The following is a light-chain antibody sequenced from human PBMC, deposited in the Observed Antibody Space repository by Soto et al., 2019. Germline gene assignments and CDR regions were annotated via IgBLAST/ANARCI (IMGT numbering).Light chain of an antibody. V-gene: IGKV3-15*01. CDR1: QSVSSK. CDR2: DAS. Sequence: DIEMTQSPSTLSVSVGERATLSCRASQSVSSKLAWYQQKPGQAPRLLIYDASTRDTGIPSRFNGSGSGTEFTLTISSLQPEDFAVYYCQHYNNYPVTFGGGTKVDI. CDR3: QHYNNYPVT. J-gene: IGKJ4*02.